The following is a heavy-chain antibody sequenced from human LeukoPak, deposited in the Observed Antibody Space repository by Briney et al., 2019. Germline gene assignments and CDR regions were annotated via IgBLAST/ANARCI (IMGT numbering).Heavy chain of an antibody. J-gene: IGHJ4*02. CDR3: ARLGYSYGYGY. Sequence: SETLSLTCAVYGGSFSGYYWSWIRQPPGKGLEWIGEINHSGSTNYNPSLKSRATISVDTSKNQFSLKLSSVTAADTAVYYCARLGYSYGYGYWGQGTLVTVSS. CDR1: GGSFSGYY. D-gene: IGHD5-18*01. V-gene: IGHV4-34*01. CDR2: INHSGST.